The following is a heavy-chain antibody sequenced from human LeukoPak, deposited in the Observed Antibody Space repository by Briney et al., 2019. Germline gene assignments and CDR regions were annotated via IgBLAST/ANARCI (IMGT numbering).Heavy chain of an antibody. V-gene: IGHV4-39*07. D-gene: IGHD6-19*01. CDR2: IYYSGST. J-gene: IGHJ4*02. CDR1: GGSISTINYY. Sequence: SETLSLTCTVSGGSISTINYYWGWIRQPPGKGLEWIGSIYYSGSTYYNPSLKSRFTISVGTSKNQFSLKLSSVTAADTAVYYCAREAVAGTGIDYWGQGTLVTVSS. CDR3: AREAVAGTGIDY.